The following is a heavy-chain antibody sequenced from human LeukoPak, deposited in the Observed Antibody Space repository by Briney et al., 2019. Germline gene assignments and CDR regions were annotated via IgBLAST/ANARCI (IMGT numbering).Heavy chain of an antibody. V-gene: IGHV3-11*01. CDR2: ISPSSHDI. CDR3: STDPRLLTY. Sequence: PGGSLRLSCVVSGFSFSDSYMTWLRQTPGKGLESLAYISPSSHDIYYADSVKGRFTISRDNARTSLHLQMNSLGPDDTALYYCSTDPRLLTYWGHGTLVTVSS. J-gene: IGHJ4*01. CDR1: GFSFSDSY. D-gene: IGHD2-8*01.